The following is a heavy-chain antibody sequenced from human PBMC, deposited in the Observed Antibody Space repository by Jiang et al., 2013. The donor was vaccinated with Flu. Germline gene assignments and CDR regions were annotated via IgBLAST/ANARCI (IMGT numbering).Heavy chain of an antibody. CDR3: ARRGGPVTAQSWFDP. J-gene: IGHJ5*02. Sequence: PSLKSRVTISVDTSKNQFSLRLSSVTAADTAVYYCARRGGPVTAQSWFDPWGQGTLVTVSS. V-gene: IGHV4-31*02. D-gene: IGHD2-21*02.